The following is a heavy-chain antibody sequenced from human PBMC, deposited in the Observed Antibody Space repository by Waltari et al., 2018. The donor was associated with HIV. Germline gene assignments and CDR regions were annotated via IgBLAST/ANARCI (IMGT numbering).Heavy chain of an antibody. Sequence: QVQLVQSGAEVKKPGASVKVSCKASGYTFTGYYMHWVRQAPGQGLEWMGWINPNSGGTNYAQKFQGRVTMTRDTSISTAYMELSRLRSDDTAVYYCARAMVRGVIIEYFQHWGQGTLVTVSS. CDR1: GYTFTGYY. D-gene: IGHD3-10*01. CDR2: INPNSGGT. J-gene: IGHJ1*01. V-gene: IGHV1-2*02. CDR3: ARAMVRGVIIEYFQH.